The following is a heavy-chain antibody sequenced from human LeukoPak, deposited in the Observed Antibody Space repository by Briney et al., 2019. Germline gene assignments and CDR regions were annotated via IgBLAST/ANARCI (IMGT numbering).Heavy chain of an antibody. J-gene: IGHJ5*02. CDR1: GFTFSSYA. Sequence: QPGGSLRLSCAASGFTFSSYAMSWVRQAPGRGLEWVSGISAGGGSTYYADSVKGRFTISRDNSKNTLYLQVNSLRAEDTAVYYCAKWPDISGTGGEPWGQGTLVTVSS. CDR3: AKWPDISGTGGEP. CDR2: ISAGGGST. V-gene: IGHV3-23*01. D-gene: IGHD1-7*01.